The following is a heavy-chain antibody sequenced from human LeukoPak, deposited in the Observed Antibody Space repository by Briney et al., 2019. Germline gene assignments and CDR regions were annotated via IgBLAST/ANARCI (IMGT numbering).Heavy chain of an antibody. CDR2: INHSGST. J-gene: IGHJ4*02. Sequence: SQTLSLTCTVSGGSISSGSYYWSWIRQPPGKGLGWIGEINHSGSTNYNPSLKSRVTISVDTSKNQSSLKLSSVTAADTAVYYCARGGYYDSSGYRYWGQGTLVTVSS. D-gene: IGHD3-22*01. CDR3: ARGGYYDSSGYRY. CDR1: GGSISSGSYY. V-gene: IGHV4-39*07.